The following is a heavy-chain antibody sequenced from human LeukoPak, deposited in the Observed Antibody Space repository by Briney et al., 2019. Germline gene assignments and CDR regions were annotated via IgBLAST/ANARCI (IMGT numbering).Heavy chain of an antibody. D-gene: IGHD3-10*01. CDR3: AKDRYGSGLYYFDY. CDR1: GFTFDDYA. Sequence: GGSLRLSRAASGFTFDDYAMHWVRQAPGKGLEWVSGISWNRGSIGYADSVKGRFTISRDNAKNSLYLQMNSLRAEDTALYYCAKDRYGSGLYYFDYWGQGTLVTVSS. CDR2: ISWNRGSI. V-gene: IGHV3-9*01. J-gene: IGHJ4*02.